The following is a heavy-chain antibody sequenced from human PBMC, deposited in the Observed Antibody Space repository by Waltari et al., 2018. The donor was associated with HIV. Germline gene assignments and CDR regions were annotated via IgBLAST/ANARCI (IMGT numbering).Heavy chain of an antibody. J-gene: IGHJ4*02. V-gene: IGHV1-69*08. Sequence: QVQLMQSGAEAKKPGSSGKVSCKASSSGVTFTSYSFNWVRQAPGQGLAGMGRIIPMSGTANYAQKFQGRSTITADKGTSTAYMELSSLRFEDTAVYYCASARETMGVDFDFWGQGTLV. CDR3: ASARETMGVDFDF. CDR2: IIPMSGTA. D-gene: IGHD3-10*01. CDR1: SSGVTFTSYS.